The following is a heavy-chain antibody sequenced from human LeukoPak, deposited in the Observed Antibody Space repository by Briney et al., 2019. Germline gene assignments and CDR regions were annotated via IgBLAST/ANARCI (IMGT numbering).Heavy chain of an antibody. J-gene: IGHJ5*02. Sequence: SGGSLRLSCAASGFNFRTYAMHWVRQAPGKGLEWLGVISYDGSHTYYADSVKGRFAISRDNSKNTLYLQMNSLRAEDTAVFYCARVSSATDGVVGCFDPWGQGTLVTVSS. CDR1: GFNFRTYA. CDR3: ARVSSATDGVVGCFDP. D-gene: IGHD2-8*01. V-gene: IGHV3-30*09. CDR2: ISYDGSHT.